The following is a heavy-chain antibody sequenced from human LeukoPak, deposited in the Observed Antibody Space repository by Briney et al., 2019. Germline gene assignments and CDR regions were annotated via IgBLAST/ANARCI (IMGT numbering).Heavy chain of an antibody. CDR3: ARGYCSGGGCYTAEYLPH. V-gene: IGHV1-8*01. Sequence: ASVKVSCKASGYTFTHHGIAWVRQAPGQGLEWMGWMRPNSGETVNVQKFQGRVTMTRDISTSTAYMELTGLRSDDTAVYFCARGYCSGGGCYTAEYLPHWGQGTLVTVSS. D-gene: IGHD2-15*01. CDR1: GYTFTHHG. J-gene: IGHJ1*01. CDR2: MRPNSGET.